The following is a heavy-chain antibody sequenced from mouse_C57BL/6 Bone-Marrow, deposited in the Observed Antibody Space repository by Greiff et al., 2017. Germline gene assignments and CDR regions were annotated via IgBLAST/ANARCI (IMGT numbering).Heavy chain of an antibody. CDR1: GFTFSDYG. J-gene: IGHJ3*01. CDR2: ISSGSSTI. CDR3: TRPHYYGSSYSVFSY. Sequence: DVQLVESGGGLVKPGGSLKLSCAASGFTFSDYGMHWVRQAPEKGLEWVAYISSGSSTIYYADTVKGRFTISRDNAKNTLFLQMTSLRSEDTAMYYCTRPHYYGSSYSVFSYCCQGTLVTVSA. V-gene: IGHV5-17*01. D-gene: IGHD1-1*01.